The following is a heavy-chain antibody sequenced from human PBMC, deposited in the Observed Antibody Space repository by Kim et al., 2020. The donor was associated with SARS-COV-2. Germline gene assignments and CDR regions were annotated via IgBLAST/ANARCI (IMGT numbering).Heavy chain of an antibody. J-gene: IGHJ5*02. CDR3: ARESNYYGSGRYFDP. D-gene: IGHD3-10*01. CDR2: IYSGGST. CDR1: GFTVSSNY. Sequence: GGSLRLSCAASGFTVSSNYMSWVRQAPGKGLEWVSVIYSGGSTYYADSVKGRFTISRHNSKNTLYLQMNSLRAEDTAVYYCARESNYYGSGRYFDPWGQGTLVTVSS. V-gene: IGHV3-53*04.